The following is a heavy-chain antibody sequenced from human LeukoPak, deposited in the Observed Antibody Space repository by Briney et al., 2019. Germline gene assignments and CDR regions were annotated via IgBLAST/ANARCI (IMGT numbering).Heavy chain of an antibody. D-gene: IGHD1-26*01. CDR2: IYASGST. V-gene: IGHV4-61*02. CDR3: ARDGGSYSLDY. Sequence: PSETLSPTCTVSGGSISGSTYYWGWIRQPAGKGLEWIGRIYASGSTSYNPSLKSRATISVDTSKNQFSLKLSSVTAADTAIYYCARDGGSYSLDYWGRGTLVTVSS. CDR1: GGSISGSTYY. J-gene: IGHJ4*02.